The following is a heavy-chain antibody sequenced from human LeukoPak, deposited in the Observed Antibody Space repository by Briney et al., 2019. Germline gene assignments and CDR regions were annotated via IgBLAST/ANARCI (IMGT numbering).Heavy chain of an antibody. CDR1: GYTLTELS. D-gene: IGHD5-12*01. Sequence: ASVKVSCKVSGYTLTELSMHWARQAPGKGLEWMGGFDPEDGETIYAQKFQGRVTMTEDTSTDTAYMELSSLRSEDTAVYYCATDLWIYYYYGMDVWGQGTTVTVSS. J-gene: IGHJ6*02. CDR2: FDPEDGET. V-gene: IGHV1-24*01. CDR3: ATDLWIYYYYGMDV.